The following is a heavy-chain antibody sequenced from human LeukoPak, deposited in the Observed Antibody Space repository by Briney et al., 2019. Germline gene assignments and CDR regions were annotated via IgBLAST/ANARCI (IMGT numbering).Heavy chain of an antibody. CDR1: GFTFRNYG. V-gene: IGHV3-30*02. J-gene: IGHJ4*02. CDR2: IRYDGDDE. Sequence: GGSLRLSCAASGFTFRNYGMHWVRQAPGKGLEWVTFIRYDGDDEYYADSVKGRFTISRDDSKNTAVLQMSTLRVEDTAVYYCARGYTYFAYWGQGTLVTVSS. CDR3: ARGYTYFAY. D-gene: IGHD3-16*02.